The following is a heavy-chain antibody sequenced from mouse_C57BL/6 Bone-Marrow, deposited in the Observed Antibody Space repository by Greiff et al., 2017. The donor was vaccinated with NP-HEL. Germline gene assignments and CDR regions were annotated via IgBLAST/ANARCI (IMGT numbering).Heavy chain of an antibody. D-gene: IGHD2-3*01. CDR2: IIPYNGDT. CDR3: ARNDGYYVGYFDY. J-gene: IGHJ2*01. Sequence: VQLQQSGPELVKPGDSVKISCKASGYSFTGYFMNWVMQSHGKSLEWIGRIIPYNGDTFYNQKFKGKATLTVDKSSSTAHMELRSLTSEDSAVYYCARNDGYYVGYFDYWGQGTTLTVSS. V-gene: IGHV1-20*01. CDR1: GYSFTGYF.